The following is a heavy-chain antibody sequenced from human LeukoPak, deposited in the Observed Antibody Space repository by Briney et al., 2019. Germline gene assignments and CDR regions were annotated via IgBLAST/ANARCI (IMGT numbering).Heavy chain of an antibody. V-gene: IGHV3-74*01. CDR3: ARDGESGSSWYMGYYYYYGMDV. Sequence: GGSLRLSCAASGFTFSSYWMHWVRQAPGKGLVWVSRINSDGSSTSYADSVKGRFTISRDNAKNTLYLQMNSLRAEDTAVYYCARDGESGSSWYMGYYYYYGMDVWGQGTTVTVSS. CDR1: GFTFSSYW. D-gene: IGHD6-13*01. J-gene: IGHJ6*02. CDR2: INSDGSST.